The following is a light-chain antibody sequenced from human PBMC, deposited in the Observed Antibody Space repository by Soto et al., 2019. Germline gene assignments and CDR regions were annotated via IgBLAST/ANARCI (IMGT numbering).Light chain of an antibody. CDR3: QSYDSSLSGGSGV. CDR2: GNS. J-gene: IGLJ3*02. V-gene: IGLV1-40*01. CDR1: SSNIGAGYD. Sequence: QSVLTQPPSVSGAPGQRVTISCTGSSSNIGAGYDVHWYQQLPGTAPKLLIYGNSNRPSGVPDRFSGSKSGTSASLAITGLQAEDEADYYCQSYDSSLSGGSGVFGGGTKVTVL.